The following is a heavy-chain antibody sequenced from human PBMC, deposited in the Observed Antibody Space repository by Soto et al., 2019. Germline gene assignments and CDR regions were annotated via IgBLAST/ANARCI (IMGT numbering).Heavy chain of an antibody. J-gene: IGHJ4*02. CDR1: GFTFSSYA. CDR3: AKGFLGSCRGARCYSFDL. D-gene: IGHD2-15*01. Sequence: GGSLRLSCAASGFTFSSYAMNLVRQTPGKGLEWVSSIIGSGVGTYYADSVKGRFTISRDNSKNTLYLLMNSLRAEDTAVYYCAKGFLGSCRGARCYSFDLWGQGTPVTVSS. CDR2: IIGSGVGT. V-gene: IGHV3-23*01.